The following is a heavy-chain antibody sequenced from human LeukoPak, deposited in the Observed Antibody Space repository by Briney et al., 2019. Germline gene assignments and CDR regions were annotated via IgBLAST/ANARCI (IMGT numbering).Heavy chain of an antibody. V-gene: IGHV3-9*01. J-gene: IGHJ6*02. CDR1: GFIFNDYA. CDR3: ARDLSDYYGMDV. CDR2: IIWKSGSV. D-gene: IGHD2/OR15-2a*01. Sequence: GRSLRLSCAASGFIFNDYAMHWVRQAPGKGLEWVSGIIWKSGSVGYADSVKGRFTISRDNAKNSLYLQMNSLRAEDTAVYYCARDLSDYYGMDVWGQGTTVTVSS.